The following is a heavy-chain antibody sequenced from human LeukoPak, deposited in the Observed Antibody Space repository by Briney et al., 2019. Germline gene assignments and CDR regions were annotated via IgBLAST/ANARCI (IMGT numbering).Heavy chain of an antibody. CDR2: INHSGST. J-gene: IGHJ5*02. CDR1: GGSFSGYY. CDR3: ARASPRALSNWFDP. Sequence: SETLSLTCAVYGGSFSGYYWSWIRQPPGKGLERIGEINHSGSTNYNPSLKSRVTISVDTSKNQFSLKLSSVTAADTAVYYCARASPRALSNWFDPWGQGTLVTVSS. V-gene: IGHV4-34*01.